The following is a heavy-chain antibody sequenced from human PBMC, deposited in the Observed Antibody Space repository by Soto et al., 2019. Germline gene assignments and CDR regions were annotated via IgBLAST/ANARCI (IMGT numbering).Heavy chain of an antibody. CDR1: GFTFSSYW. CDR3: TRDFQGPLDYGMDV. Sequence: GGSLRLSCADSGFTFSSYWMSLIRQAPGKWLEWVANVKYDGSQTYYVGSVKGRFTISRDNAKNSLYLQMNSLRAEDTAVYYCTRDFQGPLDYGMDVWGQGTTVTVSS. J-gene: IGHJ6*02. CDR2: VKYDGSQT. V-gene: IGHV3-7*01. D-gene: IGHD1-1*01.